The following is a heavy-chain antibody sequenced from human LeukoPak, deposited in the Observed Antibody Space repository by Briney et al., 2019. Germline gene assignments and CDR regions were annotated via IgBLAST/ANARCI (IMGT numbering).Heavy chain of an antibody. J-gene: IGHJ3*02. Sequence: GSLRLSCAASGFTFSSYEMNWVREAPGKGLEWVSYISSSSSYIYYADSVKGRFTISRDNAKNSLYLQMNSLRAEDTAVYYCAGYCSGGSCYSDAFDIWGQGTMVTVSS. CDR2: ISSSSSYI. CDR3: AGYCSGGSCYSDAFDI. V-gene: IGHV3-21*05. CDR1: GFTFSSYE. D-gene: IGHD2-15*01.